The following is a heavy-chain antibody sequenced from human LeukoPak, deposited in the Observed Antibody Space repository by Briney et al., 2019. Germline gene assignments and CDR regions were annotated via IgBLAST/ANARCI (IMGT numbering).Heavy chain of an antibody. CDR2: IYHSGST. D-gene: IGHD2-8*01. V-gene: IGHV4-38-2*01. CDR3: ARIEYALAFDY. J-gene: IGHJ4*02. CDR1: GYSISSGYY. Sequence: SETLSLTCAVSGYSISSGYYWGWIRQPPGKGLEWIGSIYHSGSTYYNPSLKGRVTISVDTSKNQFSLKLSSVTAADTAVYYCARIEYALAFDYWGQGTLVTVSS.